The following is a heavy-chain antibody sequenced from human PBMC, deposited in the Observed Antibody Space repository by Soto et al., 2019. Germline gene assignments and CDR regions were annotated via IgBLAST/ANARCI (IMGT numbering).Heavy chain of an antibody. CDR1: GFTFSSYS. CDR2: ISSSSSYI. D-gene: IGHD2-15*01. Sequence: PGGSLRLSCAASGFTFSSYSMNWVRQAPGKGLEWVSSISSSSSYIYYADSVKGRFTISRDNAKNSLYLQMNSLRAEDTAVYYCARGLGDCSGGSCYNYYYYMDVWGKGTT. J-gene: IGHJ6*03. CDR3: ARGLGDCSGGSCYNYYYYMDV. V-gene: IGHV3-21*01.